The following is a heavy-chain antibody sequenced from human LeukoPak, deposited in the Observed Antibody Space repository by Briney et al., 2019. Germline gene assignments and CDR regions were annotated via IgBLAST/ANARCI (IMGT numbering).Heavy chain of an antibody. CDR1: RFTFSDYY. J-gene: IGHJ5*02. D-gene: IGHD3-22*01. CDR3: AREGTTYYYDSSVLENWFDP. V-gene: IGHV3-11*01. Sequence: GGSLRLSCAASRFTFSDYYMSWISQAPGKGLEWVSYISSSGSTIYYADSVKGRFTISRDNAKNSLYLQMNSLRAEDTAVYYCAREGTTYYYDSSVLENWFDPWGQGALVTVSS. CDR2: ISSSGSTI.